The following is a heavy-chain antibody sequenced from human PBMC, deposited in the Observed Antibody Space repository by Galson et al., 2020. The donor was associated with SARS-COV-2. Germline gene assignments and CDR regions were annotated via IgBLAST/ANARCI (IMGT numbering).Heavy chain of an antibody. CDR2: IYTSGST. CDR1: GGSISSGSYY. CDR3: ARALDDEILTGYEGDGDAFDI. Sequence: SETLSLTCTVSGGSISSGSYYWSWIRQPAGKGLEWLGRIYTSGSTNYNPSLKSPVTISVDTSKNQFSLKLSSVTAADTAVYYCARALDDEILTGYEGDGDAFDIWGQGTMVTVSS. J-gene: IGHJ3*02. D-gene: IGHD3-9*01. V-gene: IGHV4-61*02.